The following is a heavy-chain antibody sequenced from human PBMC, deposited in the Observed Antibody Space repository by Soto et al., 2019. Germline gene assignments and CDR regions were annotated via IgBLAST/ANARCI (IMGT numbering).Heavy chain of an antibody. CDR1: GDTFDIYG. CDR2: IIPIFGTA. Sequence: QVQLVQSGAEVKKPGSSVKVSCKASGDTFDIYGFNWVRQAPGQGLEWMGTIIPIFGTADYAQKFEGRVSITAYKSTSTAYMELASLTSEDSAIYYCARGGIHFYDDSGHASDYWGQGTLITVSS. D-gene: IGHD3-22*01. CDR3: ARGGIHFYDDSGHASDY. J-gene: IGHJ4*02. V-gene: IGHV1-69*06.